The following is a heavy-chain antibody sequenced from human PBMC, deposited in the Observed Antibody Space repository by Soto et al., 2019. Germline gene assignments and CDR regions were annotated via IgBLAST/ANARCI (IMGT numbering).Heavy chain of an antibody. J-gene: IGHJ4*02. V-gene: IGHV3-74*01. CDR3: ATENYDLWSGPYLEY. D-gene: IGHD3-3*01. CDR2: IKSDGTVT. CDR1: GITFSTYR. Sequence: AGSLRISCVVSGITFSTYRMHWARQAPGKGLVWVSHIKSDGTVTHYTDSVRGRFIISRDNAKNTLFLQMNSLRAEDTAVYYCATENYDLWSGPYLEYRGQGTLVTVSS.